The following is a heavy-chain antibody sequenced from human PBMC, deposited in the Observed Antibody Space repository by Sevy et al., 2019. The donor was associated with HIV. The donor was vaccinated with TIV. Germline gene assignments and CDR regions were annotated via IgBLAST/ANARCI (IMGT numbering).Heavy chain of an antibody. CDR3: ARDLIYDFWSGGRAKNYYYYGMDV. V-gene: IGHV3-21*01. Sequence: GGSLRLSCAASGFTFSSYSMNWVRQAPGKGLEWVSSISSSSSYIYYADSVKGRFTISRDNAKNSLYLQMNSLRAEDTAVYYCARDLIYDFWSGGRAKNYYYYGMDVWGQGTTVTVSS. CDR2: ISSSSSYI. CDR1: GFTFSSYS. D-gene: IGHD3-3*01. J-gene: IGHJ6*02.